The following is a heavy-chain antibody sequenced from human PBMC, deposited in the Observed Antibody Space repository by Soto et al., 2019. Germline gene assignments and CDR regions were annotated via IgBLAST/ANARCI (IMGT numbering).Heavy chain of an antibody. D-gene: IGHD1-7*01. CDR1: GYTFTSYG. CDR3: ARDRPGTTIVYYYYGMDV. V-gene: IGHV1-18*04. J-gene: IGHJ6*02. Sequence: ASVKVSCKASGYTFTSYGISWVRQAPGQGLEWMGWISAYNGNTNYEQKLQGRVTMTTYTSTRIAYMELRSLRSDDTAVYYCARDRPGTTIVYYYYGMDVWGQGTTVTVSS. CDR2: ISAYNGNT.